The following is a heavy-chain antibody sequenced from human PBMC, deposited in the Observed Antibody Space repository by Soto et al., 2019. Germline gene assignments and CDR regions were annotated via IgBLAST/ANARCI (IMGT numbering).Heavy chain of an antibody. J-gene: IGHJ4*02. CDR2: ISGSGGST. Sequence: PVGSLRLSCAASGFTFSSYAMSWVRQAPGKGLEWVSAISGSGGSTYYADSVKGRFTISRDNSKNTLYLQMNSLRAEDTAVYYCAKNGIAATQRFYYFDYWGQGTLVTVSS. CDR3: AKNGIAATQRFYYFDY. D-gene: IGHD6-13*01. V-gene: IGHV3-23*01. CDR1: GFTFSSYA.